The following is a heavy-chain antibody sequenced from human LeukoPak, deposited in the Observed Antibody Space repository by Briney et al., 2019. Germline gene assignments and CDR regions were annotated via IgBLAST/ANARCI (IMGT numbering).Heavy chain of an antibody. D-gene: IGHD3-3*01. Sequence: ASVKVSCKASGGTLSSYAISWVRQAPGQGLEWMGGIIPIFGTANYAQKFQGRVTITADESTSTAYMELSSLRSEDTAVYYCARLYYDFWSGYRYYFDYWGQGTLVTVSS. J-gene: IGHJ4*02. V-gene: IGHV1-69*13. CDR2: IIPIFGTA. CDR1: GGTLSSYA. CDR3: ARLYYDFWSGYRYYFDY.